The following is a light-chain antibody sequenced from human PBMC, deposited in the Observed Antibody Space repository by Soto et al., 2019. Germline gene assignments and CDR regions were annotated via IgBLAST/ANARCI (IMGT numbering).Light chain of an antibody. J-gene: IGKJ4*01. Sequence: EIVMTQSPATLSLSPGERATLSCRASQSISSNLDWYQQKPGQAPRLLIYGASTRATGIPARFSGSGSGTEFTLTISSLQSEDFAVYYCQQYHKWPLTFGGGTKVDNK. CDR1: QSISSN. V-gene: IGKV3-15*01. CDR2: GAS. CDR3: QQYHKWPLT.